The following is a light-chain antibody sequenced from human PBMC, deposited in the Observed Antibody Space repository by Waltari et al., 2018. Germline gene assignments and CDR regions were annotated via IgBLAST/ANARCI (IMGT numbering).Light chain of an antibody. Sequence: DVAMTQSPLSLPVTLGQPASISCRSSQGLVSSDGNTSFNWFQQRPGQAPRRLLYQVSNPDSGVPDRFSGSWSGTDFTLRISRVEAEDVGVYYCMQGTHWPWTFGQGTKVEIK. J-gene: IGKJ1*01. CDR2: QVS. V-gene: IGKV2-30*01. CDR3: MQGTHWPWT. CDR1: QGLVSSDGNTS.